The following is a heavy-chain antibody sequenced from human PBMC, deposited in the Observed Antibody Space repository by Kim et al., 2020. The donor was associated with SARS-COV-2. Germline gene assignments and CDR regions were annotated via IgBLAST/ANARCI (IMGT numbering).Heavy chain of an antibody. CDR2: K. J-gene: IGHJ4*02. D-gene: IGHD3-3*01. Sequence: KYYVDCVKGRFAISRENAKGSLSLQMNSLRADDTAVYYCATSFDFCSGYVYWGQGTLVTVSS. V-gene: IGHV3-7*03. CDR3: ATSFDFCSGYVY.